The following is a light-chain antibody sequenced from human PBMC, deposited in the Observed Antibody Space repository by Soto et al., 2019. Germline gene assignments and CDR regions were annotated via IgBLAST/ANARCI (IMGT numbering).Light chain of an antibody. CDR2: DVS. Sequence: QSALNQPASVSGSSGQSITISCTGTSSDVGAYNYVSWYQQHPGKAPKLMIYDVSNWPFGVSNRFSGSKSGITASLTISGLQAEDEAEYYCSSYTTRGTYVFGTGTKVTVL. J-gene: IGLJ1*01. CDR1: SSDVGAYNY. CDR3: SSYTTRGTYV. V-gene: IGLV2-14*01.